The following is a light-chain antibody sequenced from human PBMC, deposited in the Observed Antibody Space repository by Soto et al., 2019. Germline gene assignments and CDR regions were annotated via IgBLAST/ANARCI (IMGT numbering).Light chain of an antibody. Sequence: QSALTQPASVSGSPGQSITISCTGTSSDVGGYNYVSWYQQHPGTAPKLMIYEVRNRPSGVSDRFSGSRSGNTASLTISGLQAVDESQYYCISYTSSSTWVFGGGTQLTVL. CDR1: SSDVGGYNY. V-gene: IGLV2-14*01. J-gene: IGLJ3*02. CDR3: ISYTSSSTWV. CDR2: EVR.